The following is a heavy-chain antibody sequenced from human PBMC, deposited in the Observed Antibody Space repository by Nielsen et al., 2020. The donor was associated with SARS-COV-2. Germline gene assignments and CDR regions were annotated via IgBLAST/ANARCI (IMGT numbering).Heavy chain of an antibody. CDR1: NEITPHY. J-gene: IGHJ3*01. D-gene: IGHD3-10*01. V-gene: IGHV4-59*11. CDR3: AKFRGLGRSVGAFDV. Sequence: SETLSLTCSVSNEITPHYWSWVRQIPGKGLEWIGYIYYSGNTSYSPSLKSRVNISLDKSKNQFSLTLKSVTAADTAVYYCAKFRGLGRSVGAFDVWGPGTKVTVSS. CDR2: IYYSGNT.